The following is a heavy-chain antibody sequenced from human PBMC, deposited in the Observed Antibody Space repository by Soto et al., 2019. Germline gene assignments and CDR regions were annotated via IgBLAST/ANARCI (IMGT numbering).Heavy chain of an antibody. CDR1: VVSFSGYC. CDR3: ACKEEPPYYFDY. V-gene: IGHV4-34*01. CDR2: INHGGST. Sequence: ETLSLSCAVYVVSFSGYCWSWIRQPPGKGLEWMGEINHGGSTNYNPALKSRVTISVDTSKNQFSLKLSSETAADTAVYYSACKEEPPYYFDYWGQGTLVTVSS. D-gene: IGHD1-26*01. J-gene: IGHJ4*02.